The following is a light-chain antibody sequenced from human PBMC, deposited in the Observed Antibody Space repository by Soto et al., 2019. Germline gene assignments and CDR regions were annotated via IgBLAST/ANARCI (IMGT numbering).Light chain of an antibody. J-gene: IGLJ1*01. CDR1: SSDVGGYNY. CDR2: EVS. Sequence: QSALTQPPSASGSPGQSVTISCTGTSSDVGGYNYVSWYQQHPGKAPKLMIYEVSKRPSGVPDRFSGSKSGNTASLTVSGLQAEDEADYYCSSYAGPVFGTGTKLTVL. CDR3: SSYAGPV. V-gene: IGLV2-8*01.